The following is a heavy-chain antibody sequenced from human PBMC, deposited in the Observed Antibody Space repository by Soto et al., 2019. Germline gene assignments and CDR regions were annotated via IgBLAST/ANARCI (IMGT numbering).Heavy chain of an antibody. D-gene: IGHD3-3*02. CDR2: FFIGGNT. CDR1: GGSISSTTYY. V-gene: IGHV4-39*01. J-gene: IGHJ5*02. Sequence: SETLSLTCTVSGGSISSTTYYWGWMRQPPGKGLEWIASFFIGGNTYYNPSLKSRVTISVDTSKNQFSLKLSSVTAADTAAYNCASPKIAFYSWLDPWGQGKLSTV. CDR3: ASPKIAFYSWLDP.